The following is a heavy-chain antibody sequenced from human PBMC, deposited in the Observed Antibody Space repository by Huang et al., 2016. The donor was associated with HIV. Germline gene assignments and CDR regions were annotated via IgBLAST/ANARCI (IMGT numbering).Heavy chain of an antibody. CDR3: ARGRGTSWSFFDT. CDR1: GDSLSGFF. Sequence: QVRLDQWGAGLLKPSETLTLTCAVYGDSLSGFFWSWIRQSPGRGLEWIGGIPQSGRTNYNPSLKSRVTIAIDTSKKQFSLKLKSVTADDTSTYYCARGRGTSWSFFDTWGQGAFVTVSS. J-gene: IGHJ5*02. V-gene: IGHV4-34*01. CDR2: IPQSGRT. D-gene: IGHD2-2*01.